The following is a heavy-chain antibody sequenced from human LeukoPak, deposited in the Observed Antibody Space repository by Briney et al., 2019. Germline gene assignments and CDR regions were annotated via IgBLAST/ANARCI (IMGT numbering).Heavy chain of an antibody. J-gene: IGHJ4*02. V-gene: IGHV3-23*01. CDR3: AKIGDYYGSGSKIDY. CDR2: ISGSGGTT. D-gene: IGHD3-10*01. CDR1: GFIFSNYA. Sequence: PGGSLRLSCAPSGFIFSNYAMLWVRRAPAGGREWVSAISGSGGTTYYADSVKGRCTISRDNPKNTLYLQMNSLRAEDTAVYYCAKIGDYYGSGSKIDYWGQGTLVTVSS.